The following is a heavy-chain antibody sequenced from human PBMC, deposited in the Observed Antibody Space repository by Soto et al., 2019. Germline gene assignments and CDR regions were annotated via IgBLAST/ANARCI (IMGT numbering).Heavy chain of an antibody. V-gene: IGHV3-33*01. Sequence: QVQLVESGGGVVQPGRSLRLSCAASGFTFSSYGMHWVRQAPGKGLEWVAVIWYDGSNKYYADSVKGRFTISRDNSKNTRYLHMNSLRAEDTAVYYCARDLSDSSSGGDYWGQGTLVTVSS. D-gene: IGHD6-6*01. CDR1: GFTFSSYG. CDR3: ARDLSDSSSGGDY. CDR2: IWYDGSNK. J-gene: IGHJ4*02.